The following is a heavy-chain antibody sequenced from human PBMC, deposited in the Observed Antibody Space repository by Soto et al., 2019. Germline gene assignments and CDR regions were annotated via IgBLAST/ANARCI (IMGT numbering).Heavy chain of an antibody. CDR2: INPNSGGT. D-gene: IGHD6-13*01. Sequence: ASVKVSCQASGYTFTGYYMHWVRQAPGQGLEWMGWINPNSGGTNYAQKFQGWVTMTRDTSISTAYMELSRLRSDDTAVYYCARDKGSSSWYRRGRNDAFDIWGQGTMVTVSS. V-gene: IGHV1-2*04. J-gene: IGHJ3*02. CDR1: GYTFTGYY. CDR3: ARDKGSSSWYRRGRNDAFDI.